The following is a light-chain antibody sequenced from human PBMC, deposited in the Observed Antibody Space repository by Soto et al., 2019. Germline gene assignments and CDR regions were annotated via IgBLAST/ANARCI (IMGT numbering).Light chain of an antibody. V-gene: IGKV1-39*01. J-gene: IGKJ1*01. Sequence: DIQMTQSPSSLSASVGDRVTITCRASQSISSYLNWYQQKPGKAPKLLIYAASSLQSGVPSRFSGSGSGTDFTLTISSLQPEDFATYYCQQRQSWPRTFGQGTTVDIK. CDR2: AAS. CDR1: QSISSY. CDR3: QQRQSWPRT.